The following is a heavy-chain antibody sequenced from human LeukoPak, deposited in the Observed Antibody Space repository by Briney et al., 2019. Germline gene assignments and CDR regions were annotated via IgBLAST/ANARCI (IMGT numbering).Heavy chain of an antibody. D-gene: IGHD3-22*01. CDR2: INSDGSGT. Sequence: GSLRLSCAASGFTFSTYWMHWVRQVPGKGLVWVSHINSDGSGTSYADSVKGRFTISRDNAKNTLYLQMNSLRVEDTAVYYCARPPAYDSRNYYFAYWGQGILVTVSS. CDR1: GFTFSTYW. J-gene: IGHJ4*02. V-gene: IGHV3-74*01. CDR3: ARPPAYDSRNYYFAY.